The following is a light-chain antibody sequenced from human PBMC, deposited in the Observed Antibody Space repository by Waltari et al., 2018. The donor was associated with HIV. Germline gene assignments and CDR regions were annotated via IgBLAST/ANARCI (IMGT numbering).Light chain of an antibody. CDR3: CSYADTFTLV. CDR1: SSNVGAYAY. V-gene: IGLV2-11*01. CDR2: DVI. Sequence: QSALTQPRSVSGSPGQSVTISCTGPSSNVGAYAYVSWYQHHPGRAPKLIIYDVIKRPSGVPDRFSGSKSGNAASLTISGLQAEDEADYYCCSYADTFTLVFGGGTKMTV. J-gene: IGLJ3*02.